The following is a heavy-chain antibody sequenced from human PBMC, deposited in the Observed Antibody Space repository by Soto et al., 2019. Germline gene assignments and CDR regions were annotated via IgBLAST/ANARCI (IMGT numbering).Heavy chain of an antibody. CDR3: AREGRGSSSSVLFY. Sequence: QVQLVESGGGLVKPGGSLRLSCAASGFRFSDYDMCWIRQAPGKGLEWISSIDSSGRTRFYADSVKGRFTISRDNAKNSLCLQMNSLRAEDMAVYYCAREGRGSSSSVLFYWGQGTLVTVSS. CDR1: GFRFSDYD. CDR2: IDSSGRTR. D-gene: IGHD6-6*01. J-gene: IGHJ4*02. V-gene: IGHV3-11*01.